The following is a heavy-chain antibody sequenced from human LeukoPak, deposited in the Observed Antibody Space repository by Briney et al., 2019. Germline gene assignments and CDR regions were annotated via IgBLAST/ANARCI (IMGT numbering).Heavy chain of an antibody. CDR2: IYPGDSDT. Sequence: GASLKISRKGSGYSFTSYWIGWVRQMPGKGLEWMGIIYPGDSDTRYSPSFQGQVTISADKSISTAYLQWSSLKASDTAMYYCARRYSSSLRYFDYWGQGTLVTVSS. D-gene: IGHD6-6*01. V-gene: IGHV5-51*01. CDR3: ARRYSSSLRYFDY. J-gene: IGHJ4*02. CDR1: GYSFTSYW.